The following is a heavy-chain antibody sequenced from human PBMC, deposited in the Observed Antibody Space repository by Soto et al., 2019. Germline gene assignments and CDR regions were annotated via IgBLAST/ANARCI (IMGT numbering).Heavy chain of an antibody. CDR2: ISASGGST. V-gene: IGHV3-23*01. CDR3: AKDHSTSLYYFDY. Sequence: EVQLLESGGGLVQPGGSPRLSCAASGFTYNNYAMTWVRQAPGKGLEWVSGISASGGSTYYADSVKGRFTISRDNSKNTLYLQMNSLRAEDTAVYYCAKDHSTSLYYFDYWGQGTLVTVSS. D-gene: IGHD2-21*01. J-gene: IGHJ4*02. CDR1: GFTYNNYA.